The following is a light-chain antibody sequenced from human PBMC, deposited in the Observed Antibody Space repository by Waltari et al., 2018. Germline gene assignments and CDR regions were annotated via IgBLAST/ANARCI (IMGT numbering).Light chain of an antibody. CDR2: EVS. V-gene: IGLV2-14*03. Sequence: QSALTQPASVSGSPGQSITISCTGTTSDIGGFNYVSWYQQHPVDAHKLIIYEVSNRFSGVSNLFSGSKSGITASLTISGLQAADEGEYHCSSYSTRSPWVFGGGTKLTVL. CDR3: SSYSTRSPWV. J-gene: IGLJ3*02. CDR1: TSDIGGFNY.